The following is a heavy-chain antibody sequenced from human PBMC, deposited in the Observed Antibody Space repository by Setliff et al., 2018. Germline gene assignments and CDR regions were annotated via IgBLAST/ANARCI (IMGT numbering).Heavy chain of an antibody. CDR1: GGSFSNHY. CDR3: ARGGTFRYFDF. V-gene: IGHV4-34*01. Sequence: KASETLSLTCAVSGGSFSNHYWTWIRQTPGKGLEWIGEISGSGSARSNPSLKSRLTISVDTSKNQFSLKLRSVTAADTAVYYCARGGTFRYFDFWGQGAPVTVSS. CDR2: ISGSGSA. J-gene: IGHJ4*02.